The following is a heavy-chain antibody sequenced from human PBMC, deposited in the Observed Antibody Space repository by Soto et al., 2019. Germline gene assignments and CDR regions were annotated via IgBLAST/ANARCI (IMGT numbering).Heavy chain of an antibody. CDR2: IVPTLRLT. Sequence: QVQLVQSGAEVKKPGSSLKVSCETSGGTSTIYTITWVRQAPGQGLQWMGRIVPTLRLTNYAQDFQGRLTLTADTSTSTSHLPLSTLSSEDTAVYYFATEKYRAGRVGVDTWGQGTLVFVS. V-gene: IGHV1-69*08. CDR1: GGTSTIYT. CDR3: ATEKYRAGRVGVDT. J-gene: IGHJ5*02. D-gene: IGHD1-26*01.